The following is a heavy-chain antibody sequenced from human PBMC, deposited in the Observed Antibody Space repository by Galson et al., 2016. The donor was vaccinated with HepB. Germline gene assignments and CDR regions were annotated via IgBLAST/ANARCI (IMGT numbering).Heavy chain of an antibody. CDR3: ATTPPYDYRSGYPPYYFDH. V-gene: IGHV4-59*01. CDR1: GDSISDFY. D-gene: IGHD3-3*01. J-gene: IGHJ4*02. Sequence: SETLSLACTVSGDSISDFYWSWIRQTPGQGLEWIGYIHYSGNAYYNPSFKSRVTISIDASKHQFSLTLTSVTAADTAVYYCATTPPYDYRSGYPPYYFDHWGQGTLVAVSS. CDR2: IHYSGNA.